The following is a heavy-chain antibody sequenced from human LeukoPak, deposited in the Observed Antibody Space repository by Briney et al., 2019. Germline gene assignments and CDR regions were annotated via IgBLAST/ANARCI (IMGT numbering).Heavy chain of an antibody. CDR3: ARDRSSGWYLGSYNWFDP. J-gene: IGHJ5*02. Sequence: ASVKVSCKASGYTFTGYYMHWVRQAPGQGLEWMGWINPNSGGTNYAQKFQGRVTMTRDTSISTAYMELSRLRSDDTAVHYCARDRSSGWYLGSYNWFDPWGQGTLVTVSS. CDR2: INPNSGGT. CDR1: GYTFTGYY. D-gene: IGHD6-19*01. V-gene: IGHV1-2*02.